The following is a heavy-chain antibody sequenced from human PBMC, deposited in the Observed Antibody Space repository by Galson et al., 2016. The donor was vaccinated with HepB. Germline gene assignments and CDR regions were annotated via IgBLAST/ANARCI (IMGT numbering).Heavy chain of an antibody. Sequence: SVKVSCKASGYTFTNYGVTWVRQAPGQGLEWMGWISGYNGHTKYVQNFQGRIPLSLDTSTNTAHMELRSLTSDDTAVYYCARDALLLKPRGMIDYWGQGTLVTVSS. CDR2: ISGYNGHT. CDR1: GYTFTNYG. CDR3: ARDALLLKPRGMIDY. V-gene: IGHV1-18*01. J-gene: IGHJ4*02. D-gene: IGHD1-14*01.